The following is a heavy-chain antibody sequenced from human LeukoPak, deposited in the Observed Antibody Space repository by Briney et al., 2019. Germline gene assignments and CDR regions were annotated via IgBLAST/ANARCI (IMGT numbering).Heavy chain of an antibody. D-gene: IGHD3-10*01. J-gene: IGHJ6*03. CDR2: INPSGGST. V-gene: IGHV1-46*01. Sequence: ASVKVSCKASGYTFTSYYMHWVRQAPGQGLEWMGIINPSGGSTSYAQKFQGRVTMTRDTSTSTVYMELSSLRSEDTAVYYCARHTMVRGVPDHGYYYYMDVWGKGTTVTISS. CDR1: GYTFTSYY. CDR3: ARHTMVRGVPDHGYYYYMDV.